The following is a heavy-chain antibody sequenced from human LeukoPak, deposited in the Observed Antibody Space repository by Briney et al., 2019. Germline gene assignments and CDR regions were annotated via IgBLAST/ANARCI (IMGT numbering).Heavy chain of an antibody. J-gene: IGHJ5*02. CDR1: GVIISRSF. D-gene: IGHD6-19*01. CDR2: VYAGGTT. V-gene: IGHV3-53*01. CDR3: ARGSGSGWPLDR. Sequence: PGGSVRLSCAASGVIISRSFMSWVRQAPGKGLQWVAIVYAGGTTDYSDSVRGRFHISRDSSNNTLSLQINSLRAEDTAVYYCARGSGSGWPLDRWGQGALVTVSS.